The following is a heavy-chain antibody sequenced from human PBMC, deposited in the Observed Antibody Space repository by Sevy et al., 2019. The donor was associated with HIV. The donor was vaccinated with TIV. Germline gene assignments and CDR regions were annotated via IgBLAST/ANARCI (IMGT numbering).Heavy chain of an antibody. D-gene: IGHD6-13*01. J-gene: IGHJ4*02. CDR3: ARENPSSWYDY. CDR1: GFTFSSYW. CDR2: IKQDGSEK. V-gene: IGHV3-7*01. Sequence: GGSLRLSCAASGFTFSSYWMSWVRQAPGKGLEWVANIKQDGSEKYYVDSVKGRFTISRDNAKNSLYLQMNSLGAEDKAVYYRARENPSSWYDYWGQGTLVTVSS.